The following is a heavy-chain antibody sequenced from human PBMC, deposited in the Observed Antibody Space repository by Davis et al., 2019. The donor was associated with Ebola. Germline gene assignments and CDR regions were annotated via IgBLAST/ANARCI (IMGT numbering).Heavy chain of an antibody. V-gene: IGHV3-43*02. CDR2: ISGDGGST. CDR3: AKDQYSSSSVIYYYYGMDV. J-gene: IGHJ6*02. Sequence: GGSLRLSCAASGFTFDAYAMHWVRQALGKGLEWVSLISGDGGSTYYADSVKGRFTISRDNSKNSLYLQMNSLRTEDTALYYCAKDQYSSSSVIYYYYGMDVWGQGTTVTVSS. D-gene: IGHD6-6*01. CDR1: GFTFDAYA.